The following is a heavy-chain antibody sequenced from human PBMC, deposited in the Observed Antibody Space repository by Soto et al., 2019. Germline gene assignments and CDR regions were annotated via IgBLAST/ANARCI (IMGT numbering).Heavy chain of an antibody. V-gene: IGHV1-2*02. CDR1: GYTFTGYY. D-gene: IGHD3-3*01. CDR2: INPNSGGT. CDR3: ARGGITIFGVAPDYYYGMDV. Sequence: ASVKVSCKASGYTFTGYYMHWVRQAPGQGLEWMGWINPNSGGTNYAQKFQGRVTMTRDTSISTAYMELSRLRSDDTAVYYCARGGITIFGVAPDYYYGMDVWGQGTTVTVSS. J-gene: IGHJ6*02.